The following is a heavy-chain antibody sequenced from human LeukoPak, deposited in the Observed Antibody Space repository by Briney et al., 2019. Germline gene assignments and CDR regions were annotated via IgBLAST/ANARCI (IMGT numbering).Heavy chain of an antibody. CDR1: GGSISSSSYY. CDR2: IYYSGST. Sequence: SETLSLTCTVSGGSISSSSYYWGWIRQPPGKGLEWIGSIYYSGSTYYNPSLKSRVTISVDTSKNQFSLKLSSVTAADTAVYYCASDRYYYDSSGYYYWGQGTLVTVSS. D-gene: IGHD3-22*01. CDR3: ASDRYYYDSSGYYY. V-gene: IGHV4-39*01. J-gene: IGHJ4*02.